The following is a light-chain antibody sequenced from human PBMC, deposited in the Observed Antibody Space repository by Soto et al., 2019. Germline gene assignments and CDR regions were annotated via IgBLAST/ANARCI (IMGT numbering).Light chain of an antibody. CDR1: SSNIGATYH. Sequence: QSVLTQPPSVSGAPGQRVTISCTGSSSNIGATYHVHWYQQLPGTAPKLLIYGNSKRPSGVPDRFSGSKSGTSASLAITGLQAEDEADYYSQSYDSSLSGSVFGGGTKLTVL. CDR3: QSYDSSLSGSV. V-gene: IGLV1-40*01. J-gene: IGLJ3*02. CDR2: GNS.